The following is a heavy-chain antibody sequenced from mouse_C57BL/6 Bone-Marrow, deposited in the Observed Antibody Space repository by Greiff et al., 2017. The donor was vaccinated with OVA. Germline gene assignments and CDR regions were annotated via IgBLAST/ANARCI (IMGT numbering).Heavy chain of an antibody. D-gene: IGHD2-2*01. CDR3: ASLLWLRRRDFDY. Sequence: EVQLQESGGGLVQPGESLKLSCESNEYEFPSHDMSWVRKTPEKRLELVAAINSDGGSTYYPDTMERRFIISRDNTKKTLYLQMSSLRSEDTALYYCASLLWLRRRDFDYWGQGTTLTVSS. J-gene: IGHJ2*01. CDR2: INSDGGST. CDR1: EYEFPSHD. V-gene: IGHV5-2*01.